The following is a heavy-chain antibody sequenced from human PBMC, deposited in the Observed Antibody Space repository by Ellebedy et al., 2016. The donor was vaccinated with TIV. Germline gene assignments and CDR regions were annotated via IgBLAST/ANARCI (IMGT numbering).Heavy chain of an antibody. CDR1: GGSISSYY. D-gene: IGHD3-10*01. J-gene: IGHJ4*02. Sequence: SETLSLXXTVSGGSISSYYWSWIRQPPGKGLEWIGDVHHRGGSRYISSLKGRITISLDTSRKEFSLYITSVTAADTALYFCARGSMVRGLAGWGQGTLVTVSS. CDR3: ARGSMVRGLAG. CDR2: VHHRGGS. V-gene: IGHV4-34*01.